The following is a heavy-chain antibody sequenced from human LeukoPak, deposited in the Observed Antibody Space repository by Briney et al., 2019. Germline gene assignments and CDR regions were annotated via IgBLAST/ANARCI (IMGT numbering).Heavy chain of an antibody. Sequence: SVKVSCKASGGTFSSYAISWVRQAPGQGLEWMGGIIPIFGTANYAQKFQGRVTITADESTSTAYMELSSLRSEDTAVYYCARGRFLEWLSGWFYPWGQGTLVTVSS. CDR1: GGTFSSYA. D-gene: IGHD3-3*01. CDR3: ARGRFLEWLSGWFYP. J-gene: IGHJ5*02. V-gene: IGHV1-69*13. CDR2: IIPIFGTA.